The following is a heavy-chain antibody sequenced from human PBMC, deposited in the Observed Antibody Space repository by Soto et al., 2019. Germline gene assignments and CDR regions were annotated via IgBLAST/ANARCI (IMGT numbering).Heavy chain of an antibody. CDR2: ISGHNGNT. V-gene: IGHV1-18*01. CDR3: ARDTAVAFDY. J-gene: IGHJ4*02. CDR1: GYTFINYD. Sequence: QVQLVQSGAEVKKPGASVKVSCKASGYTFINYDFSWVRQAPGQGLEWMGWISGHNGNTKYAQNFQGRVTVTTDTSKTTVYMELRSLRSDDTAVYYCARDTAVAFDYWGQGTLVTVSS. D-gene: IGHD2-15*01.